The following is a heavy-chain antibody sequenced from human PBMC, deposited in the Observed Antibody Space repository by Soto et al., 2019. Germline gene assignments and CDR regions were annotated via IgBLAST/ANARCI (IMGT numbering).Heavy chain of an antibody. D-gene: IGHD3-10*01. CDR1: GGSISSGDYY. Sequence: PSETLSLTCTVSGGSISSGDYYWSWIRQPPGKGLEWIGYIYYSGSTYYNPSLKSRVTISVDTSKNQFSLKLSSVTAADTAVYYCARVNGSGSYYVHYYYGMDVWGQGTTVTVSS. CDR2: IYYSGST. CDR3: ARVNGSGSYYVHYYYGMDV. J-gene: IGHJ6*02. V-gene: IGHV4-30-4*01.